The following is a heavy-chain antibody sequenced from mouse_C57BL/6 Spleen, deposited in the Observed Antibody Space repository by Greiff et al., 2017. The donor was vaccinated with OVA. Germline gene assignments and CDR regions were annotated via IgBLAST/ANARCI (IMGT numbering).Heavy chain of an antibody. CDR1: GYTFTSYW. V-gene: IGHV1-50*01. CDR3: ARGTGTPAY. CDR2: IDPSDSYT. D-gene: IGHD4-1*01. J-gene: IGHJ2*01. Sequence: VKLQQPGAELVKPGASVKLSCKASGYTFTSYWMQWVKQRPGQGLEWIGEIDPSDSYTNYNQKFKGKATLTVDTSSSTAYMQLSSLTSEDSAVYYCARGTGTPAYWGQGTTLTVSS.